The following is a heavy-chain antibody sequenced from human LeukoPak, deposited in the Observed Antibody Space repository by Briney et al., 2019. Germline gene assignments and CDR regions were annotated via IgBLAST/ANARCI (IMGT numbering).Heavy chain of an antibody. J-gene: IGHJ6*02. V-gene: IGHV3-30*03. D-gene: IGHD6-19*01. CDR1: GFTFSSYG. CDR3: ARDLMELGIAVGFYYYGMDV. Sequence: HPGGSLRLSCAASGFTFSSYGMHWVRQAPGKGLEWVAVISYDGSNKYYADSVKGRFTISRDNSKNTLYLQMNSLRAEDTAVYYCARDLMELGIAVGFYYYGMDVWGQGTTVTVSS. CDR2: ISYDGSNK.